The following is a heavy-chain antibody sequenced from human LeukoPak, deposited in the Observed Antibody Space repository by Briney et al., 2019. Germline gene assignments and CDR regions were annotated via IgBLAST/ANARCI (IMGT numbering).Heavy chain of an antibody. CDR2: ISGSGGST. D-gene: IGHD6-6*01. V-gene: IGHV3-23*01. Sequence: GGSLRLSCAASGFTFSSYAMSWVRQAPGKGLEWVSAISGSGGSTYYADSVKGRFTISRDNSKNTLYLQMNSLRAEDTAVYCCAKDGGPKGYSSSSGYFDYWGQGTLVTVSS. CDR3: AKDGGPKGYSSSSGYFDY. CDR1: GFTFSSYA. J-gene: IGHJ4*02.